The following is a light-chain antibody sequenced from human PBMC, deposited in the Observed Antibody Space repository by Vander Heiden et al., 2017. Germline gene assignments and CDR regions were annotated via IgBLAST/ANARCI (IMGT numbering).Light chain of an antibody. J-gene: IGKJ4*01. CDR1: QSVSIN. CDR2: AAS. Sequence: EIVMTHSSATLSVSPGARATLSCRASQSVSINLAWYQQKPGQAPKLLIYAASTRATGIPARFSGSGSATEFTLTISSLQSEDFAVYYCQQYNNWPLTFGGGTRVEIK. CDR3: QQYNNWPLT. V-gene: IGKV3-15*01.